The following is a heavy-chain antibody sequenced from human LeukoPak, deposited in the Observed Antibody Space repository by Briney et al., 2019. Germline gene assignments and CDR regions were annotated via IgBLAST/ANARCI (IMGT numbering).Heavy chain of an antibody. Sequence: GGSLRLSCAASGFTFSSNSMNWVRQAPGKGLEWVSSISSSSSYIYYADSVKGRFTISRDNAKNSLYLQMNSLRAEDTAVYYCARDKPGAFDYWGRGTLVTVSS. J-gene: IGHJ4*02. CDR3: ARDKPGAFDY. CDR2: ISSSSSYI. CDR1: GFTFSSNS. D-gene: IGHD1-14*01. V-gene: IGHV3-21*01.